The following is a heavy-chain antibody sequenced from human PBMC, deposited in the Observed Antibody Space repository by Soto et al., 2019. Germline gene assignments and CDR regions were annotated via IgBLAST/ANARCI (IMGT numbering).Heavy chain of an antibody. Sequence: PSETLSLTCTVSGGSISSSSYYWGWIRQPPGKGLEWIGSIYYSGSTYYNPSLKSRVTISVDTSKNQFSLKLSFVTAADTAVYYCARRSAFWSGLTPYDYWGQGTLVTVSS. CDR1: GGSISSSSYY. J-gene: IGHJ4*02. CDR3: ARRSAFWSGLTPYDY. D-gene: IGHD3-3*01. CDR2: IYYSGST. V-gene: IGHV4-39*01.